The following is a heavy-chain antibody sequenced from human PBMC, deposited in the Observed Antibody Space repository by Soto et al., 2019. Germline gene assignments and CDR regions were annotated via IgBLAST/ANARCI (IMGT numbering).Heavy chain of an antibody. J-gene: IGHJ6*03. D-gene: IGHD3-3*01. CDR3: ARHPYYDFWSGSPYYYYMDV. CDR2: IYYSGST. Sequence: SETLSLTCTVSGGSISSYYWSWIRQPPGKGLEWIGYIYYSGSTNHNPSLKSRVTISVDTSKNQFSLKLSSVTAADTAVYYCARHPYYDFWSGSPYYYYMDVWGKGTTVTVSS. CDR1: GGSISSYY. V-gene: IGHV4-59*08.